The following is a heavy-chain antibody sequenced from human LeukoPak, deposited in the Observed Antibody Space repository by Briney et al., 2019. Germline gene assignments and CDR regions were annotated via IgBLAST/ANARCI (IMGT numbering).Heavy chain of an antibody. J-gene: IGHJ6*02. V-gene: IGHV4-59*08. CDR2: IHYSGST. D-gene: IGHD2-21*01. CDR1: GGSISSYY. Sequence: SETLSLTCTVSGGSISSYYWSWMRQPPGKGLEWIGYIHYSGSTNCNPSLKSRVTISVDTSKNQFSLKLSSVTAADTAVYYFARHVTLANAINPNYYYYYGMDVWGQGTTVTVSS. CDR3: ARHVTLANAINPNYYYYYGMDV.